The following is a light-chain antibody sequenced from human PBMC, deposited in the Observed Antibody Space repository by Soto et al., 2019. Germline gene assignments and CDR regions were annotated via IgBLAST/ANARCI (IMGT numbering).Light chain of an antibody. J-gene: IGKJ5*01. CDR3: QQYGSSPPIT. V-gene: IGKV3-20*01. CDR1: QSVSSSY. Sequence: EIGLTQSPGTLSLSPGERATLSCSASQSVSSSYLAWYQQKPGQAPMLLIYGASSRATGIPDRFSGSGSGTDFTLTISRLEPEDLAVYYCQQYGSSPPITFGQGTRMEIK. CDR2: GAS.